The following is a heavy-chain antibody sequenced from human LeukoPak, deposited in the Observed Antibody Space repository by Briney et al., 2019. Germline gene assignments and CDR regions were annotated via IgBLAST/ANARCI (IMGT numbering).Heavy chain of an antibody. V-gene: IGHV3-49*03. CDR2: IRSKAYGGTA. J-gene: IGHJ1*01. D-gene: IGHD3-22*01. Sequence: PGRSLRLSCTASGFNSGDYAMSWFRQAPGKGLEWVGFIRSKAYGGTAEYAASVKGRFTISRDDSKSIAYLQMNSLKTEDTAVYYCTRDHDYYDSSGSFDIQHWGQGTLVTVSS. CDR3: TRDHDYYDSSGSFDIQH. CDR1: GFNSGDYA.